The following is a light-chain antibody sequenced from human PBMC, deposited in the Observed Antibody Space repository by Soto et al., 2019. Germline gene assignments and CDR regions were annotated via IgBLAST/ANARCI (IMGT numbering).Light chain of an antibody. J-gene: IGKJ1*01. CDR1: QNINSW. CDR2: KAS. CDR3: QQYKSYWT. Sequence: DIQMTQSPSTLSASLVDRVTITGRASQNINSWLAWYHQKPGKAPNLLIYKASRLDNWVPSRFSGSGSGTEFTLSSSSLQPDDFATYYCQQYKSYWTFGQGTKVEIK. V-gene: IGKV1-5*03.